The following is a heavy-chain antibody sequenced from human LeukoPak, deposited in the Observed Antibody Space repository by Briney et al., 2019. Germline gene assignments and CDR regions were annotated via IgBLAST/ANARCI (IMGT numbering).Heavy chain of an antibody. V-gene: IGHV1-69*13. D-gene: IGHD3-10*01. J-gene: IGHJ6*03. CDR2: IIPIFGTA. CDR3: ASPLWFGARYYYMDV. Sequence: SVKVSCKASGGTFSSYAISWVRQAPGQGLEWMRGIIPIFGTANYAQKFQGRVTITADESTSTAYMELSSLRSEDTAVYYCASPLWFGARYYYMDVWGKGTTVTVSS. CDR1: GGTFSSYA.